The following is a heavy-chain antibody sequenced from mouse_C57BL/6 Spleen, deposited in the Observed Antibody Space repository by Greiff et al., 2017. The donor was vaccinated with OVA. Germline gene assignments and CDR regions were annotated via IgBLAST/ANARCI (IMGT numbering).Heavy chain of an antibody. CDR1: GYSITSGYY. V-gene: IGHV3-6*01. Sequence: DVQLQESGPGLVKPSQSLSLTCSVTGYSITSGYYWNWIRQFPGNKLEWMGYISYDGSNNYNPSLKNRISITRDTSKNQFFLKLNSVTTEDTATYYCATDPFDYWGQGTTLTVSS. CDR2: ISYDGSN. CDR3: ATDPFDY. J-gene: IGHJ2*01.